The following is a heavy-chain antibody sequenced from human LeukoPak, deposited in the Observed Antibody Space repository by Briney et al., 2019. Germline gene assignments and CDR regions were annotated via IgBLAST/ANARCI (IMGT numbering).Heavy chain of an antibody. Sequence: PGRSLRLSCAASGFTFSSYGMHWVRQAPGKGLEWVAVIWYDGSNKYYADSVKGRFTISRDNSKSTLYLQMNSLRAEDTAVYYCARDGQWFGELFGWFDPWGQGTLVTVSS. V-gene: IGHV3-33*01. CDR2: IWYDGSNK. D-gene: IGHD3-10*01. J-gene: IGHJ5*02. CDR3: ARDGQWFGELFGWFDP. CDR1: GFTFSSYG.